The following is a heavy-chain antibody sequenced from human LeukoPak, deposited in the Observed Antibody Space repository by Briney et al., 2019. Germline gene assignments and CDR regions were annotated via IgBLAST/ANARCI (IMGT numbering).Heavy chain of an antibody. V-gene: IGHV4-39*01. J-gene: IGHJ3*01. CDR2: IYYSGTT. CDR1: GGSISTYCYY. CDR3: ARSPRNSYGYDAFDV. D-gene: IGHD5-18*01. Sequence: SETLSLTCTVSGGSISTYCYYWGWLRQPPGKGLEGFGSIYYSGTTYYNPYLKSRVTISLDTSKNQFSLRLSSVTATDTAVYYCARSPRNSYGYDAFDVWGQGTMVTVSS.